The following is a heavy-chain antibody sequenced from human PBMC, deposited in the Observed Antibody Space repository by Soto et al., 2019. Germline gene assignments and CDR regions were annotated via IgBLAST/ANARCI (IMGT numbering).Heavy chain of an antibody. Sequence: GGSLRLSCAASGFTFSSYAMSWVRQAPGKGLEWVSGINWNGGSTGYADSVKGRFTISRDNAKNSLYLQMNSLRAEDTALYYCARRRRDGYNSFDYRGQGTLVTVSS. V-gene: IGHV3-20*04. J-gene: IGHJ4*02. CDR3: ARRRRDGYNSFDY. D-gene: IGHD5-12*01. CDR2: INWNGGST. CDR1: GFTFSSYA.